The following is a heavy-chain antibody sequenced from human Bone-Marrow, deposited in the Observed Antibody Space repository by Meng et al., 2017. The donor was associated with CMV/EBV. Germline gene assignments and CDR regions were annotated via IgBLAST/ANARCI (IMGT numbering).Heavy chain of an antibody. D-gene: IGHD3-16*01. CDR1: GFTFSSYA. CDR3: TRGGAY. CDR2: IKSKTDGGTT. V-gene: IGHV3-15*01. J-gene: IGHJ4*02. Sequence: GESLKISCAASGFTFSSYAMSWVRQAPGKGLEWVGRIKSKTDGGTTDYAAPVKGRFTISRDDSKNTLYLQMNSLKTEDTAVYYCTRGGAYWGQGTQVTVSS.